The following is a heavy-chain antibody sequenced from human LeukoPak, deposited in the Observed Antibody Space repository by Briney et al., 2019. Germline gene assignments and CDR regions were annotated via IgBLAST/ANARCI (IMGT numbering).Heavy chain of an antibody. Sequence: GESLKISCKGSGYSFTSYWIGWVRPMPGKGLEWMGIIYPGDSETRYSPSFQGQVTISADKSISTAYLQWSSLKASDTAMYYCARPGSGLYDAFDIWGQGTMVTVSS. CDR2: IYPGDSET. J-gene: IGHJ3*02. CDR3: ARPGSGLYDAFDI. V-gene: IGHV5-51*01. D-gene: IGHD3-10*01. CDR1: GYSFTSYW.